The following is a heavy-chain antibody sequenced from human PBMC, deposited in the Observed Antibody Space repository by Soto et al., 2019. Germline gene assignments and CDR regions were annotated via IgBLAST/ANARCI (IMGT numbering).Heavy chain of an antibody. CDR2: IYYSGST. J-gene: IGHJ4*02. Sequence: QVQLQESGPGLVKPSQTLSLTCTVSGGSISSGGYYWSWIRQHPGKGLDWIGYIYYSGSTYYNPSLKSQVTISVDTYKNQFSLKLSSVTAADTAVYYCASTMITFGGVIALDYWGQGTLVTVSS. V-gene: IGHV4-31*01. CDR3: ASTMITFGGVIALDY. CDR1: GGSISSGGYY. D-gene: IGHD3-16*02.